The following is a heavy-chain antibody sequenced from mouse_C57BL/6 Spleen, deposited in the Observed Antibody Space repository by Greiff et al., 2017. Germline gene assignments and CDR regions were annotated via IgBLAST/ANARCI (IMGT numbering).Heavy chain of an antibody. CDR2: IDPSDSET. J-gene: IGHJ2*01. CDR3: AAVVATNCDY. Sequence: QVQLQQPGAELVRPGSSVKLSCKASGYTFTSYWMHWVKQRPIQGLEWIGNIDPSDSETHYNQKFKDKATLTVDKSSSTAYMQLSSLTSEDSAVYYCAAVVATNCDYWGQGTTLTVSS. V-gene: IGHV1-52*01. D-gene: IGHD1-1*01. CDR1: GYTFTSYW.